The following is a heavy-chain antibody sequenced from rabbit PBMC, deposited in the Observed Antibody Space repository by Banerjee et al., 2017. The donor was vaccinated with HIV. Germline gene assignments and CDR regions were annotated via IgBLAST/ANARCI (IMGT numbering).Heavy chain of an antibody. CDR1: GFDFSSYG. D-gene: IGHD1-1*01. CDR2: ITYGGST. V-gene: IGHV1S21*01. J-gene: IGHJ4*01. CDR3: ARDHGASSGYCFNL. Sequence: EQLVESGGGLVQPGGSLKLSCKASGFDFSSYGVSWVRQAPGKGLEWIGYITYGGSTFYASWAKGRFTISRTSTTVDLKMTSLTATDTATYFCARDHGASSGYCFNLWGQGTLVTVS.